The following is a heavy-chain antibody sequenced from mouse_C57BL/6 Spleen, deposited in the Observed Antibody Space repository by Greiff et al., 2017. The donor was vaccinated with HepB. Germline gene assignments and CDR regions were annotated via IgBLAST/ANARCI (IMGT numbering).Heavy chain of an antibody. Sequence: QVQLQQSGPELVKPGASVKISCKASGYAFSSSWMNWVKQRPGKGLEWIGRIYPGDGDTNYNGKFKGKATLTADKSSSTAYMQLSSLTSEDSAVYFCAREGDGYYEYYYAMDYWGQGTSVTVSS. J-gene: IGHJ4*01. D-gene: IGHD2-3*01. CDR1: GYAFSSSW. V-gene: IGHV1-82*01. CDR3: AREGDGYYEYYYAMDY. CDR2: IYPGDGDT.